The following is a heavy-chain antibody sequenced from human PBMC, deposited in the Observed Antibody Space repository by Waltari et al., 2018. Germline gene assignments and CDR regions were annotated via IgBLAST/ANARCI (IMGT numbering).Heavy chain of an antibody. Sequence: QVQLVQSGAEVLKPGASVKVSCQASGYTFITYETNWLRQAAGQGLEWLGWVNPNSGATAYAQKFQGRITMTWDTSISTAYMELSNLRSDDTAVLYCGRGRDVFANFDYNWFDPWGQGTLVTVSS. CDR3: GRGRDVFANFDYNWFDP. D-gene: IGHD3-3*01. J-gene: IGHJ5*02. CDR2: VNPNSGAT. CDR1: GYTFITYE. V-gene: IGHV1-8*02.